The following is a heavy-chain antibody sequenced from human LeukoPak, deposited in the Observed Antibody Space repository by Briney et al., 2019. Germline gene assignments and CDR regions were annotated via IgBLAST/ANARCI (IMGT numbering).Heavy chain of an antibody. V-gene: IGHV1-69*05. CDR2: IIPIFGTT. CDR1: GGTFSNYA. J-gene: IGHJ4*02. CDR3: ARGGEANYYDTSGYYLYYY. D-gene: IGHD3-22*01. Sequence: SVKVSCKASGGTFSNYAISWARQAPGQGLEWMGRIIPIFGTTNYAQKFQGRVTITTDESTSTAYMELSSLRSEDTAVYYCARGGEANYYDTSGYYLYYYWGQGTLVTVSS.